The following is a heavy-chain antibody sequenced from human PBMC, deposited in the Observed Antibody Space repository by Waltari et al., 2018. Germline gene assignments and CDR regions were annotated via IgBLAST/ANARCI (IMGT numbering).Heavy chain of an antibody. Sequence: QVQLVESGGGVVQPGRSLRLSCAASGFTFSSYAMHWVRQAPGKGLGWVAVISYDGSNKYYSDSVKGRFTISRDNSKNTLYLQMNSLRAEDTAVYYCAREYYYGSGSFGYWGQGTLVTVSS. D-gene: IGHD3-10*01. CDR2: ISYDGSNK. V-gene: IGHV3-30*01. CDR1: GFTFSSYA. J-gene: IGHJ4*02. CDR3: AREYYYGSGSFGY.